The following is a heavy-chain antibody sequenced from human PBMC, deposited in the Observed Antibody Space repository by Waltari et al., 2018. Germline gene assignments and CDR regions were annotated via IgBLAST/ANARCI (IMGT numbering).Heavy chain of an antibody. D-gene: IGHD2-2*01. CDR3: AREGGDGTSWAGAASYDYYGMDV. Sequence: QVQLVQSGAEVKKPGSSVKVSCKASGGTFSSYAISWVRQAPGKGLEWMGGIIPIFGTANYAQKFQGRVTITADESTSTAYMELSSLRSEDTAVYYCAREGGDGTSWAGAASYDYYGMDVWGQGTTVTVSS. CDR2: IIPIFGTA. V-gene: IGHV1-69*01. J-gene: IGHJ6*02. CDR1: GGTFSSYA.